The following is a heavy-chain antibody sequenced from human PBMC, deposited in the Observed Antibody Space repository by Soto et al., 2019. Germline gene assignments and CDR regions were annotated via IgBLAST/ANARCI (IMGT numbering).Heavy chain of an antibody. Sequence: QITLKESGPTLVKPTQTLTLTCTFSGFSLSTSGVGVGWIRQPPGKALEWLALIYWDDDKRYSPSLKPRLTHHQYTSKNHVVLTMTSMEPVDTATYYWAHSYGYPHQSDYWGQGTLVTVSS. CDR2: IYWDDDK. CDR3: AHSYGYPHQSDY. J-gene: IGHJ4*02. D-gene: IGHD6-25*01. CDR1: GFSLSTSGVG. V-gene: IGHV2-5*02.